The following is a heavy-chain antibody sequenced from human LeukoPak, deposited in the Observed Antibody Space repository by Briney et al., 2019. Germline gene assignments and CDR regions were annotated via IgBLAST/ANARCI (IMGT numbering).Heavy chain of an antibody. CDR3: ARGGPYKTGYYDSSGYLWRKTFDY. V-gene: IGHV4-34*01. Sequence: SETLSLTCAVYGGSFSGYYWSWIRQPPGKGLEWIGEINHSGSANYNPSLKSRVTISVDTSKNQFSLKLSSVTAADTAVYYCARGGPYKTGYYDSSGYLWRKTFDYWGQGTLVTVSS. J-gene: IGHJ4*02. D-gene: IGHD3-22*01. CDR1: GGSFSGYY. CDR2: INHSGSA.